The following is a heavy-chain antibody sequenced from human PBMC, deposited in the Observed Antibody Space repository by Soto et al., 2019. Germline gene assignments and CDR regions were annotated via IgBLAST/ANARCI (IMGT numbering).Heavy chain of an antibody. CDR3: AREVVPAATDYYYGMDV. D-gene: IGHD2-2*01. CDR2: IYTSGST. J-gene: IGHJ6*02. V-gene: IGHV4-4*07. Sequence: PSETLSLTCTVSGGSISSYYWSWIRQPAGKGLEWIGRIYTSGSTNYNPSLKSRVTMSVDTSKNQFSLKLSSVTAADTAVYYCAREVVPAATDYYYGMDVWGHGTTVTVSS. CDR1: GGSISSYY.